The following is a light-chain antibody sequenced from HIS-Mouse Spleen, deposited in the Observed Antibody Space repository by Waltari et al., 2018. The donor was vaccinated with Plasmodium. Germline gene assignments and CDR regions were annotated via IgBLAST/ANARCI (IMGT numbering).Light chain of an antibody. V-gene: IGLV1-51*01. J-gene: IGLJ2*01. CDR2: DNN. Sequence: QSVLTQPPSVSAAPGQMVTISCPGSSSNIGHNSVSWYQQLPGTAPKLLIYDNNKRPSGIPDRFSGSKSGTSATLGITGLQTGDEADYYCGTWDSSLSAGVVFGGGTKLTVL. CDR3: GTWDSSLSAGVV. CDR1: SSNIGHNS.